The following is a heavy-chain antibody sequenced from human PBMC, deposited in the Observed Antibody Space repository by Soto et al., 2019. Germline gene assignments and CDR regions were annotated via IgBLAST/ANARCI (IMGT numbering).Heavy chain of an antibody. CDR2: ISGSGGST. V-gene: IGHV3-23*01. D-gene: IGHD6-19*01. J-gene: IGHJ6*02. CDR3: AKDVFEWQWLVQCYYYGLDV. CDR1: GFTFSTYA. Sequence: EVQLLESGGGLVQPGGSLRLSCAASGFTFSTYAMSWVRQAPGKGLEWVSAISGSGGSTYYADSVKGRFTISRDNSKNTLCLHMNSRRAEDTAVYYCAKDVFEWQWLVQCYYYGLDVWGQGTTVTVSS.